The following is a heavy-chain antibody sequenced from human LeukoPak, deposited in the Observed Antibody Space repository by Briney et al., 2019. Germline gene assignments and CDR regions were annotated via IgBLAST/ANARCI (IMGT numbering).Heavy chain of an antibody. CDR3: ARGTLTDYYDSSGYLDY. Sequence: GGSLRLSCAASGFTFSSYAMHWVRQAPGKGLEWVAVISYDGSNKYYADSVKGRFTISRDNSKNTLYLQMNSLRAEDTAVYYCARGTLTDYYDSSGYLDYWGQGTLVTVSS. D-gene: IGHD3-22*01. J-gene: IGHJ4*02. V-gene: IGHV3-30-3*01. CDR2: ISYDGSNK. CDR1: GFTFSSYA.